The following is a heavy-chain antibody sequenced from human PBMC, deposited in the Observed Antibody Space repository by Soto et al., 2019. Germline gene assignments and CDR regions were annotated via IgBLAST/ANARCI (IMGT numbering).Heavy chain of an antibody. CDR1: DGSISTGDSS. D-gene: IGHD2-2*02. CDR3: ARGSFPKQYTDN. J-gene: IGHJ4*02. V-gene: IGHV4-31*03. Sequence: SETLSLTFTVSDGSISTGDSSWSCIRQHPAKGLEWFGNIYYIVNTYYNPSLKSRVAISVDTSKNQFSLKPNSVTAAHTSVYYCARGSFPKQYTDNWGQGTLVTVSS. CDR2: IYYIVNT.